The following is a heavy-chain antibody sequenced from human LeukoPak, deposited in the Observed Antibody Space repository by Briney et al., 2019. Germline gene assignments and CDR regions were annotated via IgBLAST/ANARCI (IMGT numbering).Heavy chain of an antibody. D-gene: IGHD1-26*01. J-gene: IGHJ4*02. Sequence: GGSLRLSCAASGFSFSSYEMNWVRQAPGKGLEWVSYISSSGSSIYYADSVKGRFTISRDNAKNSLYLQLNSLRAEDTAVYYCANSGTYSDFDNWGRGTLVTVSS. CDR2: ISSSGSSI. CDR1: GFSFSSYE. V-gene: IGHV3-48*03. CDR3: ANSGTYSDFDN.